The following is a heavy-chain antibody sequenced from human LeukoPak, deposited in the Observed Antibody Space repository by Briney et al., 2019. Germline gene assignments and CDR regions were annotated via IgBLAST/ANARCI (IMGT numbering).Heavy chain of an antibody. CDR1: GFTFSSYA. J-gene: IGHJ4*02. CDR2: ISDDGNNR. V-gene: IGHV3-30*04. Sequence: GGSLRLSCAASGFTFSSYAMHWVRQAPGKGLEWVAVISDDGNNRYYLDSVKGRFTMSRDNSNNTLYLGMDSLKTEDTAVYYCARAQTSWHGASIDFWGQGISVIVSS. D-gene: IGHD2-2*01. CDR3: ARAQTSWHGASIDF.